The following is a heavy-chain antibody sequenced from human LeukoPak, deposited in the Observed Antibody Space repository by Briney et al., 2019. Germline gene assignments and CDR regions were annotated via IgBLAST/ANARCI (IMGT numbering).Heavy chain of an antibody. J-gene: IGHJ3*02. Sequence: PGGSLTLSCAASAFIFSTYGMHWVRQAPGKGLDWVLFIWYDGSNKYYADSVKGRFTISRDNSKNTLYLQMNSLRAEDTAVYYCAKDSSYSNYDRSVGDAFDIWGQGTMVTVSS. V-gene: IGHV3-30*02. D-gene: IGHD4-11*01. CDR3: AKDSSYSNYDRSVGDAFDI. CDR1: AFIFSTYG. CDR2: IWYDGSNK.